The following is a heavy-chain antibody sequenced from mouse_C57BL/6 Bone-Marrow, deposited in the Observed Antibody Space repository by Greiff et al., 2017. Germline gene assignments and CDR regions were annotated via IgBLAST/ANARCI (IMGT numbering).Heavy chain of an antibody. Sequence: VQLVESGAELARPGASVKLSCKASGYTFTSSGISWVKQRTGQGLEWIGELYPRSGNTYSNEKFKGKATLTAAQSSRTAYMALRSLASEDSAVYFCARSYYFGGWGQGATRTGSS. CDR2: LYPRSGNT. V-gene: IGHV1-81*01. J-gene: IGHJ2*01. CDR3: ARSYYFGG. CDR1: GYTFTSSG.